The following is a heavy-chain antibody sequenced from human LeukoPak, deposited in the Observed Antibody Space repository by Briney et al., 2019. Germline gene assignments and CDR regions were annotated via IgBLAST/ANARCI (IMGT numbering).Heavy chain of an antibody. J-gene: IGHJ4*02. V-gene: IGHV4-59*12. D-gene: IGHD5-24*01. CDR3: ARGRWLQLPDY. CDR2: IYYSGST. CDR1: GGSISSYY. Sequence: PSETLSLTCTVSGGSISSYYRSWIRQPPGKGLEWIGFIYYSGSTNYNPSLKSRVTISVDTSKNQFSLKLSSVTAADTAVYDCARGRWLQLPDYWGQGTLVTVSP.